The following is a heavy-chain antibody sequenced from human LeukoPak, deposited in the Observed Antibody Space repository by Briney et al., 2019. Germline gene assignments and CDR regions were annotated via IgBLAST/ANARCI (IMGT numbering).Heavy chain of an antibody. Sequence: GGSLRLSCAPFGLTFSSYGMSWVRQAPGKGLDWVSTISGSDGSTYYADSVKGRFTISRDNSKNTLYLQMNSLRAEDTAVYYCATGGYYYYYGMDVWGQGTTVTVSS. CDR3: ATGGYYYYYGMDV. V-gene: IGHV3-23*01. CDR2: ISGSDGST. CDR1: GLTFSSYG. J-gene: IGHJ6*02.